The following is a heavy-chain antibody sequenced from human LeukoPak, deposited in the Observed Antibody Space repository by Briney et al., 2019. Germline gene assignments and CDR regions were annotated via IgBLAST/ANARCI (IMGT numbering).Heavy chain of an antibody. CDR1: GYTFTVHY. CDR3: ARVGSSGWDTFEQSPT. J-gene: IGHJ5*02. V-gene: IGHV1-2*02. CDR2: INPNRGGT. D-gene: IGHD6-19*01. Sequence: ASVKVSCMASGYTFTVHYMHWVRQAPGQGLEWMGWINPNRGGTNYAQKFQGRVSMTGDTSISTSYMELSRLSSDDTAVYYCARVGSSGWDTFEQSPTWGQGTLVTVPS.